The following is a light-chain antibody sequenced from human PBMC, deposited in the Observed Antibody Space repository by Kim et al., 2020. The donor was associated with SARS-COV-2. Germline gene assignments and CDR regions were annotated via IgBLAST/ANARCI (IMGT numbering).Light chain of an antibody. CDR2: YKSDSDK. Sequence: LTCTLRSGINVGTYRIYWYQQQPGSPPLYLLRYKSDSDKQQGSGVPSRFSGSTDASANAGILLISGLQSEDEAVYYCMIWHSSAWVFGGGTQLTVL. CDR3: MIWHSSAWV. CDR1: SGINVGTYR. V-gene: IGLV5-45*02. J-gene: IGLJ3*02.